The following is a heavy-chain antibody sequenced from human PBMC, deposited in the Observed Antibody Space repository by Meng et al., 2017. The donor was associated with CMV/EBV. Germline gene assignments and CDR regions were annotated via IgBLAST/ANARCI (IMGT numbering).Heavy chain of an antibody. J-gene: IGHJ3*02. D-gene: IGHD2-2*03. V-gene: IGHV1-18*01. Sequence: ASVKVSCKASGYTFTSYGISWVRQAPGQGLEWMGWISAYNGNTNYAQKLQGRVTMTTDTSTSTAYMELRSLRSDDTAVYYCARDGYCSGTSCPAGNAFDIWGQGTMVTVSS. CDR2: ISAYNGNT. CDR3: ARDGYCSGTSCPAGNAFDI. CDR1: GYTFTSYG.